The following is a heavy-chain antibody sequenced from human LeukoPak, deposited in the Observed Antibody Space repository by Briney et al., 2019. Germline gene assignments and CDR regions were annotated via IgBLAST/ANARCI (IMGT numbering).Heavy chain of an antibody. D-gene: IGHD3-22*01. V-gene: IGHV1-18*01. CDR2: ISAYNGNT. CDR3: ARDQGVYCDSSGYYELDAFDI. CDR1: GYTFTSYG. J-gene: IGHJ3*02. Sequence: ASVKVSCKASGYTFTSYGISWVRQAPGQGLEWMGWISAYNGNTNYAQKLQGRVTMTTDTSTSTAYMELRSLRSDDTAVYYCARDQGVYCDSSGYYELDAFDIWGQGTMVTVSS.